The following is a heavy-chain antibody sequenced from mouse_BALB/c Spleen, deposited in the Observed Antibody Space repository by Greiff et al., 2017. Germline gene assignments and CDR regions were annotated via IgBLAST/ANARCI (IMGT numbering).Heavy chain of an antibody. J-gene: IGHJ4*01. CDR1: GYTFSSYW. D-gene: IGHD2-4*01. V-gene: IGHV1-9*01. CDR3: ARNYYDYDDYAMDY. Sequence: SGAELMKPGASVKISCKATGYTFSSYWIEWVKQRPGHGLEWIGEILPGSGSTNYNEKFKGKATFTADTSSNTAYMQLSSLTSEDSAVYYCARNYYDYDDYAMDYWGQGTSVTVSS. CDR2: ILPGSGST.